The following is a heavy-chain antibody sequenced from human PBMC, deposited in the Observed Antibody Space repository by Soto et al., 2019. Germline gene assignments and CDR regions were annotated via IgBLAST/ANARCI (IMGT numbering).Heavy chain of an antibody. Sequence: EVQLLESGGGLVQPGGSLRLSCAASGFTFSTYAMSWVRQAPGKGLEWVSGIFGNGGGISYGDSVKGRFTISRDNSNNMLYLQVHSLGVEDTAGYYCAKDREPDGLWPFDHWGQGTLVTVSS. CDR2: IFGNGGGI. J-gene: IGHJ4*02. V-gene: IGHV3-23*01. CDR1: GFTFSTYA. CDR3: AKDREPDGLWPFDH. D-gene: IGHD2-8*01.